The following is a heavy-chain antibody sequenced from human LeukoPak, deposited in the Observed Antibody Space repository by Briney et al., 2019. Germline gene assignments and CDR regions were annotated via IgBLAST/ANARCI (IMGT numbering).Heavy chain of an antibody. D-gene: IGHD6-19*01. J-gene: IGHJ4*02. V-gene: IGHV3-53*01. CDR2: IYSGDTT. Sequence: GGSLGLSCAASGFTVSSNYMSWVRQAPGKGLEWVSVIYSGDTTYYADSVKGRFTISRDNSENTLYLQMNTLRAEDTAVYYCASTGYSSGWYYRPLDYWGQGTLVTVSS. CDR3: ASTGYSSGWYYRPLDY. CDR1: GFTVSSNY.